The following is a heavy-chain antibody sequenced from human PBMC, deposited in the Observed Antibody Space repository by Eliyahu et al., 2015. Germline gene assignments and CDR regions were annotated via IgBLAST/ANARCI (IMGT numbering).Heavy chain of an antibody. CDR1: GFTXGDYA. Sequence: EVQLVESGGDVVQPGGSLRLSCAASGFTXGDYAXHWVRHAPGKGLEWVSLISWDGGTTYYADSVKGRFTISRDNSKNSLYLQMHSLTSEDSALYYCAVGGDYTNYYYGMDVWGHGTTVTVSS. CDR2: ISWDGGTT. CDR3: AVGGDYTNYYYGMDV. V-gene: IGHV3-43D*03. J-gene: IGHJ6*02. D-gene: IGHD4-11*01.